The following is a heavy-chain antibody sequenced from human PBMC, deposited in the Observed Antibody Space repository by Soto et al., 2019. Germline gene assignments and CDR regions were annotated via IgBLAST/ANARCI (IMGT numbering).Heavy chain of an antibody. Sequence: PGGSLRLSCAASGFTFSNAWMSWVRQAPGKGLEWVGRIKSKTDGGTTDYAAPVKGRFTISRDDSKNTLYLQMNSLKTEDTAVYYCTTLLPGLRFGEWLSQLPYYYMDVRAKRTTVTVSS. CDR2: IKSKTDGGTT. CDR3: TTLLPGLRFGEWLSQLPYYYMDV. D-gene: IGHD3-3*01. V-gene: IGHV3-15*01. CDR1: GFTFSNAW. J-gene: IGHJ6*03.